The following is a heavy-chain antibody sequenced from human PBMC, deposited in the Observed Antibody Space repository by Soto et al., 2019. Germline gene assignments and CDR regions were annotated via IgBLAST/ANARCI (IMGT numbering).Heavy chain of an antibody. Sequence: QLQLQESGPGLVKPSETLSLTCTVSGGSISSSSYYWGWIRQPPGKGLEWIGSIYYSGSTYYNPSLKSRFPISVDTSKNQFSLKLSSVTAADTAVYYCARLRVYSSGRDAFDIWGQGTMVTVSS. CDR2: IYYSGST. V-gene: IGHV4-39*01. D-gene: IGHD6-19*01. J-gene: IGHJ3*02. CDR1: GGSISSSSYY. CDR3: ARLRVYSSGRDAFDI.